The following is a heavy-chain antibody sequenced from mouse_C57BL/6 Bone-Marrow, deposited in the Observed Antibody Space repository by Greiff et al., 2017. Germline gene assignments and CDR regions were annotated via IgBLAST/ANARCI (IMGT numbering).Heavy chain of an antibody. J-gene: IGHJ4*01. Sequence: EVQLQESGPELVKPGASVKISCKASGYTFTDYYMNWVKQSHGKSLEWIGDINPNNGGTSYNQKFKGKATLTVDKSYSTAYMELRSLTSDDSAVYYCASPFYGSSYYYAMDYWGQGTSVTVSS. D-gene: IGHD1-1*01. CDR2: INPNNGGT. V-gene: IGHV1-26*01. CDR3: ASPFYGSSYYYAMDY. CDR1: GYTFTDYY.